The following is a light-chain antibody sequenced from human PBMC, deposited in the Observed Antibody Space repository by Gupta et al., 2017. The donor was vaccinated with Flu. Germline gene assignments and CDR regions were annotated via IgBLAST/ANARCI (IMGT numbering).Light chain of an antibody. CDR1: NSNLGGNY. Sequence: QSVLTQPPSVSAAAGQTVTISCSGSNSNLGGNYASWYQQLPGPAPKLLIYENNKRPSGIPDRFSGSKSGTSATLDITGLQTGDEADYYCGTWDVSLNNGRVFGSGTKVTVL. CDR2: ENN. CDR3: GTWDVSLNNGRV. J-gene: IGLJ1*01. V-gene: IGLV1-51*02.